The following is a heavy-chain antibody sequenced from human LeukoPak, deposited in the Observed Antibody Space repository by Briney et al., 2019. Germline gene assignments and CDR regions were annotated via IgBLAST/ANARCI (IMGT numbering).Heavy chain of an antibody. CDR2: IYDSGST. J-gene: IGHJ4*02. Sequence: SETLSLTCAVSGGPISSYYWNWIRQPPGKGLEWIGNIYDSGSTNYNSSLKSRVTISVDTSKNQFSLRLSSVTAADTAVYYCARSGYCSGGTSCYSVVSFEYWGQGILVTVSS. D-gene: IGHD2-15*01. CDR1: GGPISSYY. V-gene: IGHV4-59*01. CDR3: ARSGYCSGGTSCYSVVSFEY.